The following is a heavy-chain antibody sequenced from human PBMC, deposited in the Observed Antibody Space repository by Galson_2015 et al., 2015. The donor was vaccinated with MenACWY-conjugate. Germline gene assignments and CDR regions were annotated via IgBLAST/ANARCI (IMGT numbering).Heavy chain of an antibody. J-gene: IGHJ4*02. CDR3: ARSVAASPLVG. CDR2: IYHSGST. V-gene: IGHV4-59*01. CDR1: GGPIRSYY. Sequence: SGTLSLPCNVSGGPIRSYYWTWIPQPPGEGQGWIWYIYHSGSTSYNPSLKSRVTISVDTSKIQFSLKLSSVTAADTALYYCARSVAASPLVGWGQGTLVTVSS. D-gene: IGHD6-19*01.